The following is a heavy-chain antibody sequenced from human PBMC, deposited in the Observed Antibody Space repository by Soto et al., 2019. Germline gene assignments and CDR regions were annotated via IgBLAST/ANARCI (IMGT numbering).Heavy chain of an antibody. J-gene: IGHJ6*03. CDR1: GFTFDDYG. V-gene: IGHV3-20*01. D-gene: IGHD2-2*01. CDR2: INWNGGSK. Sequence: GGSLRLSCAASGFTFDDYGMSWVRQAPGKGLEWVSGINWNGGSKGYADSVKGRFTISRDNAKNSLYLQMNRLRAEDTALYHCARGTVVVPAAYYYMDVWGKGTTVTVSS. CDR3: ARGTVVVPAAYYYMDV.